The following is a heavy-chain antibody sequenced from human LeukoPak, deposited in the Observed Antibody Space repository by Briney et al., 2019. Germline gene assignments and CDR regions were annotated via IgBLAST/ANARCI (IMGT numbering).Heavy chain of an antibody. CDR2: MNPNSGNT. CDR3: TRGGYSSSWYRKYYYYYMDV. CDR1: GYTFTSYD. D-gene: IGHD6-13*01. Sequence: ASVKVSCKASGYTFTSYDINWVRQATGQGLEWMGWMNPNSGNTGYAQKFQGRVTMTRNTSISTAYMELSSLRSEDTAVYYCTRGGYSSSWYRKYYYYYMDVWGKGTTVTVSS. J-gene: IGHJ6*03. V-gene: IGHV1-8*01.